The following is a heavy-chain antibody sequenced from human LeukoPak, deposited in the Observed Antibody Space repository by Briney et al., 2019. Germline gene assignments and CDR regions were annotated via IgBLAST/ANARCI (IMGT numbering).Heavy chain of an antibody. D-gene: IGHD6-19*01. Sequence: SETLSLTCTVSGGSISSYYWSWIRQPPGKGLEWIGYIYYSGSTNYNPSLKSRVTISVDTSKNQFSLKLSSVTAADTAVYYCARGAGTFDYWGQGTLVTVSS. V-gene: IGHV4-59*01. J-gene: IGHJ4*02. CDR2: IYYSGST. CDR3: ARGAGTFDY. CDR1: GGSISSYY.